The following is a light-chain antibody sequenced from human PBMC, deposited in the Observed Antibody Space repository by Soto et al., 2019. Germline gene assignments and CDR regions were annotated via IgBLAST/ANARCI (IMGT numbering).Light chain of an antibody. Sequence: EIVLTQPPGTLSLSPGEGATLSCRASQSVSSSYLAWYQQKPGQAPRLLIYGASSRATGIPDRFSGSGSGTDFTLTISRLEPEDFAVYYCQQYGSSPRTFGQGTKVDI. CDR3: QQYGSSPRT. CDR2: GAS. CDR1: QSVSSSY. J-gene: IGKJ1*01. V-gene: IGKV3-20*01.